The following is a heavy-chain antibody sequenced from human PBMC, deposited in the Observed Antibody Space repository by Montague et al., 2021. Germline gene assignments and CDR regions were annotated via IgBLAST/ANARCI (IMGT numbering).Heavy chain of an antibody. CDR1: GSSINSYD. J-gene: IGHJ2*01. D-gene: IGHD3-22*01. CDR2: VYYSRTT. CDR3: ARFHYYDMNFDL. Sequence: SETLSLTCVVSGSSINSYDCSWIRPPPGKGRESAGYVYYSRTTNYKPSLKSRVTLSVDTSKNQISLKLSHVTAADTAEYYCARFHYYDMNFDLWGRGTLVTVAS. V-gene: IGHV4-59*01.